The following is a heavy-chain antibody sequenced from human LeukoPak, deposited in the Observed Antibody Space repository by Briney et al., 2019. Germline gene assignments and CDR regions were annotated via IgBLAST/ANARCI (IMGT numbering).Heavy chain of an antibody. V-gene: IGHV4-39*07. CDR2: IYYSGST. CDR3: ARDYRFQNWFDP. Sequence: SETLSLTCTVSGGSISSSSYYWGWIRQPPGKGLEWIGSIYYSGSTYYNPSLKSRVTISVDKSKNQFSLKLSSVTAADTAVYYCARDYRFQNWFDPWGQGTLVTASS. CDR1: GGSISSSSYY. J-gene: IGHJ5*02. D-gene: IGHD3-16*02.